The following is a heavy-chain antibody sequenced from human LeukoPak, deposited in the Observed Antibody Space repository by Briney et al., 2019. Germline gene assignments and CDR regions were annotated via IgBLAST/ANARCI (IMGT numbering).Heavy chain of an antibody. V-gene: IGHV3-33*01. Sequence: GGSLRLSCAASGFTFSSYGMHWARQAPGKGLEWVAVIWYDGSNKYYADSVKGRFTISRDNSKNTLYLQMNSLRAEDTAVYYCARPGGGSGSYGPRFFDYWGQGTLVTVSS. J-gene: IGHJ4*02. CDR2: IWYDGSNK. CDR3: ARPGGGSGSYGPRFFDY. CDR1: GFTFSSYG. D-gene: IGHD1-26*01.